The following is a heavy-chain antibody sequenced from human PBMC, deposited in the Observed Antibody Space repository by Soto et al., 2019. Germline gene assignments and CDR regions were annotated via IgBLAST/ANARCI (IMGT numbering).Heavy chain of an antibody. Sequence: QVQLQASGPGLVKPSETLSLTCTVSGVSISSYYWSWIRQPPGKGLAWIGYIYYSGSTNYNPSLKSRVTISVDTSKNQFSLKLRSVTAADTAVYYCARRYGDYFDYWGQGTLVTVSS. CDR2: IYYSGST. V-gene: IGHV4-59*08. CDR1: GVSISSYY. D-gene: IGHD4-17*01. J-gene: IGHJ4*02. CDR3: ARRYGDYFDY.